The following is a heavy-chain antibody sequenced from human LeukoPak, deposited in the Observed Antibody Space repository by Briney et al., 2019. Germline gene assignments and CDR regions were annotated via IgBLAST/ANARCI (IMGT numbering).Heavy chain of an antibody. CDR1: GYTFTSYG. J-gene: IGHJ6*02. CDR3: ARVALRDIVLMVYAIESYYYYGMDV. CDR2: ISAYNGNT. V-gene: IGHV1-18*01. Sequence: ASVKVSCKASGYTFTSYGISWVRQAPGQGLEWMGWISAYNGNTNYAQKPQGRVTMTTDTSTSTAYMELRSLRSDDTAVYYCARVALRDIVLMVYAIESYYYYGMDVWGQGTTVTVSS. D-gene: IGHD2-8*01.